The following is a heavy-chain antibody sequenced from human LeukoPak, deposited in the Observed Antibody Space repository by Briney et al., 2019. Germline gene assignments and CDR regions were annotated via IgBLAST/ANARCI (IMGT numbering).Heavy chain of an antibody. J-gene: IGHJ6*03. CDR1: GGSFSGYY. D-gene: IGHD6-19*01. CDR3: ARLPHIAVAGAYYYYYMDV. V-gene: IGHV4-34*01. CDR2: INHSGST. Sequence: KSSETLSLTCAVYGGSFSGYYWSWIRQPPGKGLEWIGEINHSGSTNYNPSLKSRVTISVDTSKNQFSLKLSSVTAADTAVYYCARLPHIAVAGAYYYYYMDVWGKGTTVTISS.